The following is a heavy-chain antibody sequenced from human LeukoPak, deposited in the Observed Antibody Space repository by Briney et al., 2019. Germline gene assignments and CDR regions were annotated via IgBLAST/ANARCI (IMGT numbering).Heavy chain of an antibody. CDR2: ISSSSSYI. V-gene: IGHV3-21*01. Sequence: GGSLRLSCVASGYTFSTYSMNWVRQAPGKGLEWVSSISSSSSYIYYADSVKGRFTISRDNAKNSLYLQMNSLRAEDTAVYYCARADCSSTSCPAGDAFDIWGQGTMVTVSS. D-gene: IGHD2-2*01. J-gene: IGHJ3*02. CDR1: GYTFSTYS. CDR3: ARADCSSTSCPAGDAFDI.